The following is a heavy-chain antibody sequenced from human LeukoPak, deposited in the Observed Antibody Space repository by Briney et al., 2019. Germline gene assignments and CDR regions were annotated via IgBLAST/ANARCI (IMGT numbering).Heavy chain of an antibody. Sequence: ASVKVSCKASGYTLTGYYLHWVRQAPGQGLEYMGWVNHDSGGAHSAQNFQGRVTITRDTSVNTAYMELTRLTSDDTAVYYCASERSGTGAFHIWRQGTLVSVSS. D-gene: IGHD1-1*01. J-gene: IGHJ3*02. CDR2: VNHDSGGA. V-gene: IGHV1-2*02. CDR1: GYTLTGYY. CDR3: ASERSGTGAFHI.